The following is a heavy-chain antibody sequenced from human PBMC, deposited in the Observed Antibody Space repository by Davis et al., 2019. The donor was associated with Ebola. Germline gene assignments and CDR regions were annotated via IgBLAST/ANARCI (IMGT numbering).Heavy chain of an antibody. V-gene: IGHV1-2*04. Sequence: ASVKVSCKASGGTFSSYAISWVRQAPGQGLEWMGWINPNSGGTTYAQKFQGWVTMTRDTSISTAYMELSRLRSDDTAVYYCARDTKLYYYYYGMDVWGQGTTVTVSS. D-gene: IGHD2-2*01. CDR3: ARDTKLYYYYYGMDV. CDR1: GGTFSSYA. J-gene: IGHJ6*02. CDR2: INPNSGGT.